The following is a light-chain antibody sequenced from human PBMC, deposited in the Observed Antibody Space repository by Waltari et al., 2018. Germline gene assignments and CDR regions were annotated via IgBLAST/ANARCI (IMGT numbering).Light chain of an antibody. CDR3: QSYDGIPWV. CDR1: SGSIASNS. CDR2: DDN. J-gene: IGLJ3*02. Sequence: NFMLTQPHSVSESPGKTVTISCTRSSGSIASNSVQWYQQRPGSAPTIVIYDDNQRPSGVPNRVSVSIDRSSNSASLTISGLKIEDEADYDCQSYDGIPWVFGGGTKLTVL. V-gene: IGLV6-57*03.